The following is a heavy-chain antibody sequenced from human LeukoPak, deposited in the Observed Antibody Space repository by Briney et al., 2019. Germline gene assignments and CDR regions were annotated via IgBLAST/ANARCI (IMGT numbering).Heavy chain of an antibody. J-gene: IGHJ5*02. D-gene: IGHD3-3*01. Sequence: PGGSLRLSCAASGFTFSSYAMSWVRQAPGKGLEWVSAISGSGGSTYNADSVKGRFTISRDNSKNTMDLQMNSLRVEDTAVYHCTRYDSSRFDPWGQGTLVIVSS. CDR2: ISGSGGST. V-gene: IGHV3-23*01. CDR3: TRYDSSRFDP. CDR1: GFTFSSYA.